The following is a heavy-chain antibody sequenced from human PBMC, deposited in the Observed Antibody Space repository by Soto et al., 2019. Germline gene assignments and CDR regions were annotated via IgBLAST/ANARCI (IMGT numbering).Heavy chain of an antibody. J-gene: IGHJ4*02. D-gene: IGHD3-9*01. CDR2: IYSGGST. V-gene: IGHV3-53*02. Sequence: EVQLVETGGGLIQPGGSLRLSCAASGFTVSSNYMSWVRQAPGKGLEWVSVIYSGGSTYYADSVKGRFTISRDNSKNTLYLQMNSLRAEDTAVYYCARLNPLRYFDCWGQGTLVTVSS. CDR3: ARLNPLRYFDC. CDR1: GFTVSSNY.